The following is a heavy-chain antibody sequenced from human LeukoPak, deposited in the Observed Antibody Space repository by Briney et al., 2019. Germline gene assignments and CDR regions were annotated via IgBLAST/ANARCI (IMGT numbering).Heavy chain of an antibody. D-gene: IGHD2-2*03. CDR3: ARLGYGHGQGDY. J-gene: IGHJ4*02. Sequence: GESLKISCKASGYTFRNHWIGWVRQMPGKGLEWMGIIYPGDFNTKYSPSFQGQVTISVDKSINTASLQWNSLKASDTAIYYCARLGYGHGQGDYWGQGTLVTVSS. CDR2: IYPGDFNT. CDR1: GYTFRNHW. V-gene: IGHV5-51*01.